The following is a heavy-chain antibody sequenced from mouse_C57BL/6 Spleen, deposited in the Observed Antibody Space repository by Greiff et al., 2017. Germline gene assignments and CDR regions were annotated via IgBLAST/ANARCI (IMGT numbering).Heavy chain of an antibody. CDR1: GYTFTSYW. J-gene: IGHJ4*01. V-gene: IGHV1-53*01. D-gene: IGHD2-12*01. CDR2: INPSNGGT. Sequence: QVQLQQPGPELVKPGASVKLSCKASGYTFTSYWMHWVKQRPGQGLEWIGDINPSNGGTNYNEKFKSKATLTVDKSSSTAYLQLSSLTSEDSAVYYCARERDDDPNYYAMDYWGQGTSGTVSS. CDR3: ARERDDDPNYYAMDY.